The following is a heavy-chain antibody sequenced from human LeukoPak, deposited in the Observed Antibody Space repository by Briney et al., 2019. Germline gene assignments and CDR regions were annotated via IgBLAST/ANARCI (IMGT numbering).Heavy chain of an antibody. D-gene: IGHD6-19*01. CDR1: GFTFSSYA. CDR3: ARVREQWRGDYYFDY. Sequence: GGSLRLSCAASGFTFSSYAMPWVRQAPGKGLEWVAVISYDGSNKYYADSVKGRFTISRDNSKNTLYLQMNSLRAEDTAVYYCARVREQWRGDYYFDYWGQGTLVTVSS. J-gene: IGHJ4*02. CDR2: ISYDGSNK. V-gene: IGHV3-30-3*01.